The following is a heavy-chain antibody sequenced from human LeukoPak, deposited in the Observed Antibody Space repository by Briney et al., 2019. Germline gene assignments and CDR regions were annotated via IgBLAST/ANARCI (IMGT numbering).Heavy chain of an antibody. CDR1: DYTFTSYG. CDR2: ISAYNGNT. D-gene: IGHD3-22*01. Sequence: GASVKVSCKASDYTFTSYGISWVRQAPGQGLEWMGWISAYNGNTNYAQKLQGRVTMTTDTSTSTAYMELRSLRSDDTAVYYCARAKYYYDSSGYYHPGYFDYWGQGTLVTVSS. J-gene: IGHJ4*02. CDR3: ARAKYYYDSSGYYHPGYFDY. V-gene: IGHV1-18*01.